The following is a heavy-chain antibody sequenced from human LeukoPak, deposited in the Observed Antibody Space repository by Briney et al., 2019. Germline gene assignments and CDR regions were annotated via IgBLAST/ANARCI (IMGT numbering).Heavy chain of an antibody. Sequence: SETLSLTCTVSGYSINSGYYWGWIRQPPGKGLEWIAIIYHSGSTYYNPSLKSRVTISVDPSKNQFSLKLRSVTAADTAVYYCARISSSNWYNERGAFDVWGQGTMVTVSS. CDR1: GYSINSGYY. D-gene: IGHD6-13*01. CDR3: ARISSSNWYNERGAFDV. J-gene: IGHJ3*01. V-gene: IGHV4-38-2*02. CDR2: IYHSGST.